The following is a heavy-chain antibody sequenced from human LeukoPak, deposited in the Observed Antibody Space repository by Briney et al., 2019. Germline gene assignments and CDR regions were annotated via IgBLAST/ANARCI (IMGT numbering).Heavy chain of an antibody. J-gene: IGHJ4*02. CDR3: AKGKNVYPAS. CDR2: ISGSGGST. V-gene: IGHV3-23*01. Sequence: GGTLRLSCAASGFTFSNHGMNWVRQAPGKGLEWVSAISGSGGSTYYADSVKGRFTISRDNSKNPLYLQVNSLRAEDTAVYYCAKGKNVYPASWGQGTLVTVSS. CDR1: GFTFSNHG. D-gene: IGHD2-2*02.